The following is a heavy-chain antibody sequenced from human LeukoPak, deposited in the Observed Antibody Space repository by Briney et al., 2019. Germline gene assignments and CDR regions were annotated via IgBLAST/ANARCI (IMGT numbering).Heavy chain of an antibody. CDR3: ARLAAGPRGNWYWDS. CDR2: INWNGGSI. V-gene: IGHV3-20*04. Sequence: GGSLRLSCAASGFTLDEFAMSWVRQAPGKGLEWVSSINWNGGSINYGDSVKGRFTISRDNANNSLYLQMNNLGDEDTALYYCARLAAGPRGNWYWDSWGQGTLVTVSS. D-gene: IGHD1-20*01. J-gene: IGHJ5*01. CDR1: GFTLDEFA.